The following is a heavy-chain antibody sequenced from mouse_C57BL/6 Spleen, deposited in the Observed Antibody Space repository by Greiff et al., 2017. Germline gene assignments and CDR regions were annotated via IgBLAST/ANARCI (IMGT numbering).Heavy chain of an antibody. D-gene: IGHD4-1*01. J-gene: IGHJ1*03. Sequence: QVQLQQSGPELVKPGASVKLSCKASGYTFTSYDINWVKQRPGQGLEWIGWIYPRDGSTKYNEKFKGKATLTVDTSSSTAYTELHSLTSEDSAVYFCARRELTGTWYFDVWGTGTTVTVSS. V-gene: IGHV1-85*01. CDR2: IYPRDGST. CDR3: ARRELTGTWYFDV. CDR1: GYTFTSYD.